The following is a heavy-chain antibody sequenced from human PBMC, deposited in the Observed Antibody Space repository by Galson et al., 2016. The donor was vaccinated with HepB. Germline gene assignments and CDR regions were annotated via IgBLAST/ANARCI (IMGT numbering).Heavy chain of an antibody. J-gene: IGHJ4*02. CDR2: INPSGGST. CDR3: ALRNYDFWSGVEY. V-gene: IGHV1-46*01. CDR1: GNTFSRYY. Sequence: SVKVSCKANGNTFSRYYIHWVRQAPGQGLEWMAMINPSGGSTTYAQKIQGRLTMTRDTSTRTVYMELSSLRSEDTAVYYCALRNYDFWSGVEYWGQGTLVTVSS. D-gene: IGHD3-3*01.